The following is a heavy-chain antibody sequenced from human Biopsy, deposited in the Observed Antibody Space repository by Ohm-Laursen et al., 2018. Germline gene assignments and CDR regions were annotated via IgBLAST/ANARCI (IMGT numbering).Heavy chain of an antibody. V-gene: IGHV4-34*01. D-gene: IGHD1-20*01. CDR3: ARAGTAINGNSLGFDP. Sequence: SDTLSLTWAVSVGSFSGYYWTWIRQPPGKGLEWIGEINHSGSTNYNPSLKSRVSISVDTSKNQFSLKLNSVTAADTAVYYCARAGTAINGNSLGFDPWGQGTLVTVSS. CDR1: VGSFSGYY. J-gene: IGHJ5*02. CDR2: INHSGST.